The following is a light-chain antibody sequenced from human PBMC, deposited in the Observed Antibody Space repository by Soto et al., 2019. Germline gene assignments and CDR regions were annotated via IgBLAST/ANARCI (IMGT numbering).Light chain of an antibody. Sequence: QSVLTQPASVSGSPGQSITISCTGTSSDVGGYNYVSWYQQHPGKAPKLMIYDVTNRPSGVSNRFSGSQSGNTASLTISGLQADDEADYYCSSYTSSSTRVFGGGTKLTVL. V-gene: IGLV2-14*01. J-gene: IGLJ3*02. CDR3: SSYTSSSTRV. CDR2: DVT. CDR1: SSDVGGYNY.